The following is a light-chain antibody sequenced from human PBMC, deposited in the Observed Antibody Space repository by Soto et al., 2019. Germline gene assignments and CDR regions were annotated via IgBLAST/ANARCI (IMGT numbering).Light chain of an antibody. CDR1: QSISTY. V-gene: IGKV1-9*01. CDR2: GAS. CDR3: QQLSRYPLT. Sequence: DIELTQSPSSLSASVGDRVTITCRASQSISTYLNWYQQKGGKAPKLLIHGASSLQSGVPLRFSGSGSETEFSLTIRALQPEDFATYYCQQLSRYPLTFGGGTKVDIK. J-gene: IGKJ4*01.